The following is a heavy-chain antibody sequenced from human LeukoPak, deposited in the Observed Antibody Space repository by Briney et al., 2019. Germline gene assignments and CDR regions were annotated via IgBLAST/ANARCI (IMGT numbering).Heavy chain of an antibody. CDR1: GFTFSSFW. J-gene: IGHJ4*02. V-gene: IGHV3-74*01. CDR2: ISPDGSDT. CDR3: ARDMWGTFDY. Sequence: GGSLRLSCAASGFTFSSFWMPWGRQAPGKGLVWVSRISPDGSDTTYADSVKGRFTISRDNAKNTLYLQMSSLRAEDTAVYYCARDMWGTFDYWGQGALVTVSS. D-gene: IGHD7-27*01.